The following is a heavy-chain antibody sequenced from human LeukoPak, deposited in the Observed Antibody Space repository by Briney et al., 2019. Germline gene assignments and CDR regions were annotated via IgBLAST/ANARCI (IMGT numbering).Heavy chain of an antibody. Sequence: SQTLSLTCTVSGGSISSGSYYWSWIRQPAGKGLEWIGRIYTSGSTNYNPSLKSRVTISVDTSKNQFSLKLSSVTAADTAVYYCARAGGSSWYSVDYYYYYYMDVWGKGTTVTISS. V-gene: IGHV4-61*02. J-gene: IGHJ6*03. CDR3: ARAGGSSWYSVDYYYYYYMDV. CDR2: IYTSGST. CDR1: GGSISSGSYY. D-gene: IGHD6-13*01.